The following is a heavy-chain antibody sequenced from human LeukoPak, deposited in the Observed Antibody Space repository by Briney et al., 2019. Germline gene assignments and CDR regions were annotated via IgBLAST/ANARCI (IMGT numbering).Heavy chain of an antibody. CDR2: IYHSGST. Sequence: SGTLSLTCAVSGGSISSSNWWSWVRQPPGKGLEWIGEIYHSGSTNYNPSLKSRVTISVDKSKNQFSLKLSSVTAADMAVYYCARGIATTDLTNHYFDYWGQGTLVTVSS. CDR1: GGSISSSNW. V-gene: IGHV4-4*02. CDR3: ARGIATTDLTNHYFDY. D-gene: IGHD4-17*01. J-gene: IGHJ4*02.